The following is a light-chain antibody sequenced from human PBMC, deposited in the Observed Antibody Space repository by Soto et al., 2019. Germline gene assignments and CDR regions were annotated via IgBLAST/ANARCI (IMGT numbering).Light chain of an antibody. CDR2: EVS. V-gene: IGLV2-14*01. J-gene: IGLJ1*01. Sequence: QSVLTQPSSVSGSPGQSITLSCTGTSTDVGGYNYVSWYQHHPDKAPKLVIYEVSNRPSGVSDRFSGSKSGNTASLTISGLQAEDESDYYCGSYTSANSPFVFGTGTKLTVL. CDR1: STDVGGYNY. CDR3: GSYTSANSPFV.